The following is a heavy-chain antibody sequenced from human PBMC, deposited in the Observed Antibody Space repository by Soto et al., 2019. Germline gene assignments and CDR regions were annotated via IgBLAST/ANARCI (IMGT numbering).Heavy chain of an antibody. Sequence: EVQLLESGGGLVQPGGSLRLSCAASGFTFINYAMIWVRQAPGKGLEWVSTISGGGDGTYYAGSVKGHFTISRDNSKNTWYLQINRLRADDTAIYCCAKKVLGSLKTFCRNSDCHYAFDLWGLGTVVTVSS. CDR2: ISGGGDGT. CDR3: AKKVLGSLKTFCRNSDCHYAFDL. V-gene: IGHV3-23*01. J-gene: IGHJ3*01. D-gene: IGHD2-21*02. CDR1: GFTFINYA.